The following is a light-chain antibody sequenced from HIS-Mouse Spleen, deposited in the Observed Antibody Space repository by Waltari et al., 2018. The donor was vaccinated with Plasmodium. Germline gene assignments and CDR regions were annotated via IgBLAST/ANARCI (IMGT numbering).Light chain of an antibody. CDR2: EGS. CDR3: CSYAGSSSLV. V-gene: IGLV2-23*01. CDR1: SSDVGSYNL. Sequence: QTALPQPASVSGSPGQSITISCTGTSSDVGSYNLVSWYQQHPGKAPNLMIYEGSKRPSGVSNRFSGSKSGNTASLTISGLQAEDEADYYCCSYAGSSSLVFGGGTKLTVL. J-gene: IGLJ2*01.